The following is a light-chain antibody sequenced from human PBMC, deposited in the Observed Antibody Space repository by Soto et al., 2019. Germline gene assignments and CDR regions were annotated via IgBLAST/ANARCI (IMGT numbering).Light chain of an antibody. CDR1: QSISSW. V-gene: IGKV1-5*03. Sequence: SHGTRAPPARALRVQGRYNMTCRASQSISSWLAWYQQKPGKAPKLLIYKASSLESGVPSRFSGSGSGTELTPIISSLPPDDSVPYIWKEYNSYRTFGQGTKVDIK. CDR3: KEYNSYRT. CDR2: KAS. J-gene: IGKJ1*01.